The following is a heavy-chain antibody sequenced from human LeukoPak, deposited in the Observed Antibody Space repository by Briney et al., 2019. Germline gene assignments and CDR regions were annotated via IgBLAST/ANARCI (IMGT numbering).Heavy chain of an antibody. CDR1: GFTFSSYS. D-gene: IGHD2-2*01. CDR3: ARENIVVVPAAMFHYYYGMDV. Sequence: GGSLRLSCADPGFTFSSYSINSGREALREGLGRVSSISSRRSYIYYADSVKGRFTIARDNAKNSLYRQMNSLRAEDTAVYYCARENIVVVPAAMFHYYYGMDVWGQGSTVTVSS. V-gene: IGHV3-21*01. J-gene: IGHJ6*02. CDR2: ISSRRSYI.